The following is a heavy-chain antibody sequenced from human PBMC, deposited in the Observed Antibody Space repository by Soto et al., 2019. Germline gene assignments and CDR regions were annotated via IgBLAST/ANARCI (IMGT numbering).Heavy chain of an antibody. Sequence: QMQLVESGGGLVEPGGSLRLSCEASGFTFSHHYMSWIRQAPGKGLEWVSYISRSGTTIYYADSVRGRFTISRDNSKNSLYLQMDSLRAEDTAMYYCGRDPELWDENVATRPSKYYYGMDVWGQGTTVTVSS. CDR2: ISRSGTTI. V-gene: IGHV3-11*01. D-gene: IGHD5-18*01. CDR3: GRDPELWDENVATRPSKYYYGMDV. CDR1: GFTFSHHY. J-gene: IGHJ6*02.